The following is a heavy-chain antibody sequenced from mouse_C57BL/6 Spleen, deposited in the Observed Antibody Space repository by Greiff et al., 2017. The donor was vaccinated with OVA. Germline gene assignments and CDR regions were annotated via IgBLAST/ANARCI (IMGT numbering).Heavy chain of an antibody. J-gene: IGHJ4*01. CDR3: ADSSGYRAMDY. Sequence: EVQVAESGGGLVKPGGSLKLSCAASGFTFSDYGMHWVRQAPEKGLEWVAYISSGSSTIYYADTVKGRFTISRDNAKNTLFLQMTSLRSEDTAMYYCADSSGYRAMDYWGQGTSVTVSS. CDR2: ISSGSSTI. D-gene: IGHD3-2*02. CDR1: GFTFSDYG. V-gene: IGHV5-17*01.